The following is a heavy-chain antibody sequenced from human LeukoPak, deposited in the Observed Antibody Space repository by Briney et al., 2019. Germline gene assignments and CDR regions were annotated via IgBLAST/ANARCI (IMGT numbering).Heavy chain of an antibody. J-gene: IGHJ4*02. CDR1: GFTVSSSY. CDR3: ARDLEAANTYYFDY. D-gene: IGHD6-13*01. CDR2: ISSAGTT. V-gene: IGHV3-66*01. Sequence: QPGGSLRLSCAASGFTVSSSYMSWVRQAPGKGLEWVSIISSAGTTYYADSVKGRFTISRDNSKNTVYLQVNSLRDEDTAVYYCARDLEAANTYYFDYWGQGIMVTVSS.